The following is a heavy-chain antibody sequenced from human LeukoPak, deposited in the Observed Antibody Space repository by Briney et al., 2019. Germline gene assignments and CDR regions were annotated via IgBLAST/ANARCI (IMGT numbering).Heavy chain of an antibody. J-gene: IGHJ4*02. CDR3: TSGYSVARHDHY. CDR2: IKQDGSKK. D-gene: IGHD5-12*01. CDR1: GFPFSSYW. V-gene: IGHV3-7*03. Sequence: PGGSLRLSCVASGFPFSSYWMTWVRQAPGKGLGWVANIKQDGSKKFYVDSVKGRFTISRDNAKNSLYLQMNSLKTEDTAVYFCTSGYSVARHDHYWGPGTLVIVSS.